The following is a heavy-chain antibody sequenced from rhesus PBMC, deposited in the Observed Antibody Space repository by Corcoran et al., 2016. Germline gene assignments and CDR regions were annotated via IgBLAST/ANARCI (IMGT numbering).Heavy chain of an antibody. J-gene: IGHJ4*01. CDR2: IKSLGCST. V-gene: IGHV3S5*01. D-gene: IGHD3-9*01. CDR1: GFTFSSYG. CDR3: AKDPYYQDDYGYYYTYYFDD. Sequence: EVQLVETGGGLVQPGGYLKLSCAASGFTFSSYGMSWVRHATGKGLQCVSAIKSLGCSTFSAYSVQCRVTLSSKNSKITLSLATNSLRVEDTAVYYCAKDPYYQDDYGYYYTYYFDDWGQGVLVTVSS.